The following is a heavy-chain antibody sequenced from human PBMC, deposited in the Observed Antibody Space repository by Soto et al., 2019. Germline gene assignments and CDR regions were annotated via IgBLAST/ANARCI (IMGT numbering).Heavy chain of an antibody. Sequence: PSGTLALTFTVSGGSVSSYYWSWIRQSPGKGLEWIGYIYYSGGTKYKPSLKSRVTISVDTSKNQFSLKVSSATAADTAVYYCARHSNRNYGLYDFDYWGLGALVTVSS. CDR3: ARHSNRNYGLYDFDY. D-gene: IGHD4-4*01. CDR1: GGSVSSYY. J-gene: IGHJ4*02. V-gene: IGHV4-59*08. CDR2: IYYSGGT.